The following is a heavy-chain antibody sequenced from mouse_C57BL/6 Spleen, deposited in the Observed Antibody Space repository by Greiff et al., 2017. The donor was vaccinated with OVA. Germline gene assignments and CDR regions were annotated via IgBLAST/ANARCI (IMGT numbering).Heavy chain of an antibody. CDR3: ARGGFPFDY. CDR1: GYSITSGYD. V-gene: IGHV3-1*01. J-gene: IGHJ2*01. Sequence: EVQLQESGPGMVKPSQSLSLTCTVTGYSITSGYDRHWIRHFPGNKLEWMGYISYSGSTNYNPSLKSRISITHDTSKNHFFLKLNSVTTEDTATYYCARGGFPFDYWGQGTTLTVSS. CDR2: ISYSGST.